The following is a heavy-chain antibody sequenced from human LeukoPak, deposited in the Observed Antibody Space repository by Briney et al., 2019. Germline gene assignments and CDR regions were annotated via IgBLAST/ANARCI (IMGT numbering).Heavy chain of an antibody. Sequence: PSETLSLTCTVSGGSISSYYWSWIRQPPGKGLEWIGYIYYSGSTNYNPSLKSRVTISVDTSKNQFSLKLSSVSAADTAVYYCARASTHRYNWKSGQLNDAFDIWGQGTMVTVSS. D-gene: IGHD1-20*01. CDR2: IYYSGST. J-gene: IGHJ3*02. CDR3: ARASTHRYNWKSGQLNDAFDI. CDR1: GGSISSYY. V-gene: IGHV4-59*01.